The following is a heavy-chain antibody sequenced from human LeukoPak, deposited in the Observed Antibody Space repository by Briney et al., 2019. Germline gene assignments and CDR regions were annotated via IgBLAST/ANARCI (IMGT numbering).Heavy chain of an antibody. V-gene: IGHV3-48*01. CDR2: TSSRSTNI. D-gene: IGHD3-10*01. CDR1: GFTFSWYS. Sequence: PGGSLRLSCSASGFTFSWYSMNWVRQAPGKGLEWVSYTSSRSTNIYYTDSVKGRFTISRDNAKNSLYLQMNSLRAEDTAVYYCAKSFWWFGEFSPFDYWGQGTLVTVSS. J-gene: IGHJ4*02. CDR3: AKSFWWFGEFSPFDY.